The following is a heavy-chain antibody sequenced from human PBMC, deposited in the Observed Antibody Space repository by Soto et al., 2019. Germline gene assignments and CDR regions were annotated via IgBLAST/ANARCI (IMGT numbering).Heavy chain of an antibody. CDR2: IYYSGST. V-gene: IGHV4-30-4*08. CDR3: ARASAPAFCGGDCYPDAFDI. Sequence: WIRQPPGKGLEWIGYIYYSGSTYYNPSLKSRVTISVDTSKNQFSLKLSSVTAADTAVYYCARASAPAFCGGDCYPDAFDIWGQGTMVTVSS. D-gene: IGHD2-21*02. J-gene: IGHJ3*02.